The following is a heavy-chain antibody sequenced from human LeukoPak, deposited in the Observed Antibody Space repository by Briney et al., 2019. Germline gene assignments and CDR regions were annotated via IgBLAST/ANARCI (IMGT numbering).Heavy chain of an antibody. J-gene: IGHJ4*02. CDR1: GFTFSSYG. Sequence: TGGSLRLSCAGSGFTFSSYGMSWVRQAPGKGLEWVSGISGSGGSTYYADSVKGRFTISRDNSKNTLYLQMNSLRAEDTAVYYCARARPSMWIDYWGQGTLVTVSS. V-gene: IGHV3-23*01. CDR2: ISGSGGST. CDR3: ARARPSMWIDY. D-gene: IGHD5-12*01.